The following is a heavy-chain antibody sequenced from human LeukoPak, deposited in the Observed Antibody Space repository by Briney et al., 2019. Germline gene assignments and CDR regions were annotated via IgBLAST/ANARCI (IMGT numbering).Heavy chain of an antibody. CDR3: TRHGGAGLRNDF. CDR2: IRSKDNSYVT. Sequence: PGGSLRLSCAASGFTFSGSAMHWVRQASGKGVEWVGRIRSKDNSYVTAYAASVKGRVTISRDDSKETANVQINSRENEDPAVYYCTRHGGAGLRNDFWGQGTLVTVSP. D-gene: IGHD5-12*01. CDR1: GFTFSGSA. J-gene: IGHJ4*02. V-gene: IGHV3-73*01.